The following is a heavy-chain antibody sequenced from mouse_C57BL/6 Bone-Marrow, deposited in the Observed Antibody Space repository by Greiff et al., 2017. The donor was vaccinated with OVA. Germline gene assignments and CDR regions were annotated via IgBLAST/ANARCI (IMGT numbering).Heavy chain of an antibody. J-gene: IGHJ1*03. CDR3: TTDYYGSSYWYFEV. CDR2: IDPENGDT. CDR1: GFNIKDDY. Sequence: EVKLVESGAELVRPGASVKLSCTASGFNIKDDYMHWVKQRPEQGLEWIGWIDPENGDTEYASKFQGKATITADTSSNTAYLQLSSLTSEDTAVYYCTTDYYGSSYWYFEVWGTGTTVTVSS. D-gene: IGHD1-1*01. V-gene: IGHV14-4*01.